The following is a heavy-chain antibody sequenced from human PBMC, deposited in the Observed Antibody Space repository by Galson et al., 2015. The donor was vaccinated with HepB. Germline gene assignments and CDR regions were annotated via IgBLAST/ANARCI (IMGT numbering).Heavy chain of an antibody. J-gene: IGHJ6*02. V-gene: IGHV3-30*03. Sequence: SLRLSCAASGFTFSDYYMSWIRQAPGKGLEWVAVISYDGSNKYYADSVKGRFTISRDNSKNTLYLQMNSLRAEDTAVYYCARDPQDIVVVPAANHYYYYGMDVWGQGTTVTVSS. CDR2: ISYDGSNK. D-gene: IGHD2-2*01. CDR1: GFTFSDYY. CDR3: ARDPQDIVVVPAANHYYYYGMDV.